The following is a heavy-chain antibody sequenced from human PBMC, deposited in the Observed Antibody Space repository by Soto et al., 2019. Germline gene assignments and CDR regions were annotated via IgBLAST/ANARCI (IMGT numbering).Heavy chain of an antibody. Sequence: SETLSLTCTVSGGSINNYYWSWIRQPPGKGLEWIGYIYYSGRTSYNPSLKSRVTISVDTSKNQFSLKLSSVTAADTAVYYCVRGQPHRITIFEVVIRSYDYGMDVWGQGTTVTV. CDR2: IYYSGRT. CDR1: GGSINNYY. J-gene: IGHJ6*02. D-gene: IGHD3-3*02. CDR3: VRGQPHRITIFEVVIRSYDYGMDV. V-gene: IGHV4-59*12.